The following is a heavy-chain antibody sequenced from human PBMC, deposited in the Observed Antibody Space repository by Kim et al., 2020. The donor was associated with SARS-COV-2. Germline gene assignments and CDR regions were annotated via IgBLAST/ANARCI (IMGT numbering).Heavy chain of an antibody. CDR3: TRSVGVFDYGDYANCFDY. J-gene: IGHJ4*02. D-gene: IGHD4-17*01. Sequence: GGSLRLSCTASGFTFGDYAMSWVRQAPGKGLEWVGFIRSKAYGGTTEYAASVKGRFTISRDDSKSIAYLQMNSLKTEDTAVYYCTRSVGVFDYGDYANCFDYWGQGTLVTVSS. V-gene: IGHV3-49*04. CDR2: IRSKAYGGTT. CDR1: GFTFGDYA.